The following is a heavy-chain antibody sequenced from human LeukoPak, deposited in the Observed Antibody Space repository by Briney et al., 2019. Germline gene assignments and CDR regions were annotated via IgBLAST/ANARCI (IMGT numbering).Heavy chain of an antibody. J-gene: IGHJ4*02. D-gene: IGHD6-19*01. CDR1: GFSVSTNY. CDR2: IHSGGNT. CDR3: ATDRGWALDY. V-gene: IGHV3-53*01. Sequence: PGGSLRLSCAASGFSVSTNYMSWVRQAPGKGLEWVSVIHSGGNTFYADSVKGRFTISRDNSKETLYLQMNSLRVEDTAIYYCATDRGWALDYWGQGALVTVSP.